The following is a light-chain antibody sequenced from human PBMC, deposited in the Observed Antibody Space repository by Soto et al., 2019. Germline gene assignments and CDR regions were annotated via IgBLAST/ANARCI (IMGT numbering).Light chain of an antibody. J-gene: IGKJ1*01. CDR2: GAS. CDR1: QSVSSDY. CDR3: QQYDDSET. V-gene: IGKV3-20*01. Sequence: EIVLTQSPDTLSLSPGERATLSCRASQSVSSDYLAWYQQKPGQAPRLLIYGASNRATGVPDRFSGSGSGTDFTLTISRLEPEDFAVYYCQQYDDSETFGQGNKVEIK.